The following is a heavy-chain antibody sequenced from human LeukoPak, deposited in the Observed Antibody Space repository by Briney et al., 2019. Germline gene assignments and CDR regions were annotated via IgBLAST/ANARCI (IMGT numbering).Heavy chain of an antibody. CDR3: ARGSITVVPAFDI. CDR1: GGSLSTYY. D-gene: IGHD4-23*01. J-gene: IGHJ3*02. CDR2: IYYTGST. Sequence: SETLSLTCTVSGGSLSTYYWSWIRQPPGKGLEWIACIYYTGSTNYNPSLKSRGTMSVDTSKHQFSLRLTSVTAADTAVYYCARGSITVVPAFDIWGQGTVVTVSS. V-gene: IGHV4-59*12.